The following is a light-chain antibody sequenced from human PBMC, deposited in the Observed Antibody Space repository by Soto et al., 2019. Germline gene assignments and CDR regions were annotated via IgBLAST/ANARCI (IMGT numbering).Light chain of an antibody. Sequence: QAVVTQPPSVSGAPGQRVTIPCTGSSSNIGAGNDVHWYQQLPGAAPKVVIYSNDKRPSGVPERFSGSRSGTSASLAITGLQAEDEADYYCQSFDSSLRGTVFGEGTKLTVL. CDR2: SND. V-gene: IGLV1-40*01. CDR1: SSNIGAGND. CDR3: QSFDSSLRGTV. J-gene: IGLJ2*01.